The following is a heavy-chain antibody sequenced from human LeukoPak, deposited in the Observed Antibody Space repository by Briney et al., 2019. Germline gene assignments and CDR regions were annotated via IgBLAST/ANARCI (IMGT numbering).Heavy chain of an antibody. CDR1: GFTFSSYA. D-gene: IGHD1-26*01. Sequence: GGSLRLSCAASGFTFSSYAMHWVRQAPGKGLEWVAIISFDGSNKHYADSVRGRFTVSRDNSKSTLYLQMNSLRAEDSAVFYCARDRSGSYYRYFDLWGRGTLLTVSS. CDR2: ISFDGSNK. J-gene: IGHJ2*01. CDR3: ARDRSGSYYRYFDL. V-gene: IGHV3-30*04.